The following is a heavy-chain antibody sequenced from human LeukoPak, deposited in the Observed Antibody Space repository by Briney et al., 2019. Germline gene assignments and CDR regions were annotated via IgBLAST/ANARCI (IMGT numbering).Heavy chain of an antibody. D-gene: IGHD3-22*01. CDR3: AKAEHYYYDSSGYYGY. Sequence: GGSLRLSCSASGFTFSSYAMHWVRQAPGKGLEYVSAISSNGGSTYYADSVKGRFTISRDNSKNTLYLQMSSLRAEDTAVYYCAKAEHYYYDSSGYYGYWGQGTLVTVSS. V-gene: IGHV3-64D*06. CDR1: GFTFSSYA. J-gene: IGHJ4*02. CDR2: ISSNGGST.